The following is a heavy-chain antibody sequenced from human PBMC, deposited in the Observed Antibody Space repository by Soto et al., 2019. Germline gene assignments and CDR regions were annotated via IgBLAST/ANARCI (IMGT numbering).Heavy chain of an antibody. J-gene: IGHJ4*02. CDR3: ARRFGGYCSGGSCYFDY. CDR2: IYYSGST. CDR1: GGSISSYY. D-gene: IGHD2-15*01. V-gene: IGHV4-59*08. Sequence: PSETLSLTCTVSGGSISSYYWSWIRQPPGKGLEWIGYIYYSGSTNYNPSLKSRVTISVDTSKNQFSLKLSSVTAADTVVYYCARRFGGYCSGGSCYFDYWGQGTLVTVSS.